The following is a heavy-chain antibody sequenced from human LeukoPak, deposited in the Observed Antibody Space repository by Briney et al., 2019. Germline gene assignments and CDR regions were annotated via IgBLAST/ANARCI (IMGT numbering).Heavy chain of an antibody. CDR2: IIPIFGTA. V-gene: IGHV1-69*05. Sequence: ASVKVSCKASGGTFSSYAISWVRQAPGQGLEWMGRIIPIFGTANYAQKFQGRVTITTDESTSTAYMELSSLRSEDTAVYYCARDLLITYWFDPWGQGTLVTVYS. CDR3: ARDLLITYWFDP. CDR1: GGTFSSYA. D-gene: IGHD3-16*01. J-gene: IGHJ5*02.